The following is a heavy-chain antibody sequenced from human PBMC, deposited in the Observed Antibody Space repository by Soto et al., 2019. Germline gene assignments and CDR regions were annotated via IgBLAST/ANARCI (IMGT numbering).Heavy chain of an antibody. CDR2: IDPKSGDT. D-gene: IGHD3-22*01. CDR3: ARDYDKSGYDYFDP. CDR1: EYSFTGHY. V-gene: IGHV1-2*02. J-gene: IGHJ5*02. Sequence: ASVKVSCKASEYSFTGHYLHWVRQAPGQGLEWMGWIDPKSGDTNYAQEFQDRVTMTRDTSSSTAYMDLSRLRSDDTAVYYCARDYDKSGYDYFDPWGQGTLVTVSS.